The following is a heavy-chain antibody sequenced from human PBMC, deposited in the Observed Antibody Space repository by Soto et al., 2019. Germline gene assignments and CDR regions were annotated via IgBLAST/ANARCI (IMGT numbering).Heavy chain of an antibody. D-gene: IGHD4-17*01. CDR2: ISAYNGNT. CDR3: ARDVPTVTTGGPDY. CDR1: GYILTKYG. V-gene: IGHV1-18*01. Sequence: QVQLVQSGAEVKKPGASVKVSCKASGYILTKYGISWVRQAPGQGLEWMGWISAYNGNTNYAQKLQGRVTMTTDTSTSTAYMELMSLTSDDTAVYYCARDVPTVTTGGPDYWGQGSLVTVSS. J-gene: IGHJ4*02.